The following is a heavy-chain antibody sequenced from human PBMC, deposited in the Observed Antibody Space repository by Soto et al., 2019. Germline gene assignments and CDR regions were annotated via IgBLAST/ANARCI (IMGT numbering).Heavy chain of an antibody. CDR2: VYYSGAT. Sequence: SETLSLTCNVSGDSMTSPPYYWGWIRQPPGKGLEWIGTVYYSGATYYNPSLRGRLTVSADTSKNYFSLRLTSVTAADTAVYYCARHDDWFDHWGQGILVTVSS. CDR1: GDSMTSPPYY. V-gene: IGHV4-39*01. CDR3: ARHDDWFDH. J-gene: IGHJ5*02.